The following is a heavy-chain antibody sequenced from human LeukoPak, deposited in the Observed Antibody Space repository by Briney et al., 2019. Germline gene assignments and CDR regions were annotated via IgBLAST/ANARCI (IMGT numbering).Heavy chain of an antibody. J-gene: IGHJ5*02. V-gene: IGHV1-2*02. Sequence: GASVKVSCKASGYTFTGYYMHWVRQAPGQGLEWMGWINPSSGGTNYAQKFQGRVTMTRDTSISTAYMELSRLRSDDTAVYYCARDFYSSSWYLWFDPWGQGTLVTVSS. CDR2: INPSSGGT. CDR3: ARDFYSSSWYLWFDP. D-gene: IGHD6-13*01. CDR1: GYTFTGYY.